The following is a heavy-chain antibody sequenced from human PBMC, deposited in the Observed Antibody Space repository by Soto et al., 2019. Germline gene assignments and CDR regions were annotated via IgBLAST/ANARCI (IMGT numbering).Heavy chain of an antibody. CDR3: ARTTVTTPLDY. J-gene: IGHJ4*02. V-gene: IGHV4-30-4*01. CDR1: GGSISSGEYY. Sequence: SPSLTCTVSGGSISSGEYYWSWMRQPPGKGLEWIGYIYYSGSTYYNPSLKSRVTISVDTSKNQFSLKLSSVTAADTAVYYCARTTVTTPLDYWGQGTLVTVSS. CDR2: IYYSGST. D-gene: IGHD4-17*01.